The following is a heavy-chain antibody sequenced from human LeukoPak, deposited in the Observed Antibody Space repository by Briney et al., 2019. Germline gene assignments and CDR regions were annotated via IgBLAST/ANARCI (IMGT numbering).Heavy chain of an antibody. J-gene: IGHJ6*02. CDR3: ARSYGMDV. CDR1: GFTFGDHA. CDR2: IKQDGSEK. V-gene: IGHV3-7*01. Sequence: GRSLRLSCTASGFTFGDHAMSWVRQAPGKGLEWVANIKQDGSEKYYVDSVKGRFTISRDNAKNSLYLQMNSLRAEDTAVYYCARSYGMDVWGQGTTVTVSS.